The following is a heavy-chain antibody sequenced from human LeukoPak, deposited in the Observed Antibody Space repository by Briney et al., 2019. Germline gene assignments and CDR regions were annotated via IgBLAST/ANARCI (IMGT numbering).Heavy chain of an antibody. CDR1: GYTFTSYG. D-gene: IGHD3-22*01. V-gene: IGHV1-18*01. CDR3: ARVLDSSGYYSPSGY. Sequence: ASVKVSCKASGYTFTSYGISWVRQAPGQGLEWMGWISAYNGNTNYAQKLQGRVTMTTDTSTSTAYMELRSLRSDDTAVYYCARVLDSSGYYSPSGYWGQGTLVTVSS. J-gene: IGHJ4*02. CDR2: ISAYNGNT.